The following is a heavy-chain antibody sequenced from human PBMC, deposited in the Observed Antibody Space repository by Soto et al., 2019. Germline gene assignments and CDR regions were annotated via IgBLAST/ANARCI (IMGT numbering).Heavy chain of an antibody. CDR3: ARGEELARWSIDF. Sequence: GGSLRLSCAASGFTFSNYWMHWVRQSPGKGLPWVSRIDSHGSGTSYADSVKGRFTISRDNANNMLYLQMSRLRADDTAIYYCARGEELARWSIDFWGQGTLVTVSS. CDR2: IDSHGSGT. D-gene: IGHD1-7*01. J-gene: IGHJ4*02. V-gene: IGHV3-74*01. CDR1: GFTFSNYW.